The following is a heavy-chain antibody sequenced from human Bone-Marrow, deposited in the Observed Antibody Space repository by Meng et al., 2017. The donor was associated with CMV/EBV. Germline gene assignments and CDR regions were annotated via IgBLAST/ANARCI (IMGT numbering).Heavy chain of an antibody. V-gene: IGHV3-23*01. D-gene: IGHD6-19*01. J-gene: IGHJ4*02. CDR2: ISGSGGST. CDR3: AKRGKSGKAVAGTIGY. Sequence: GGSLRLSCAASGFTFSSYWMHWVRQAPGKGLVWVSAISGSGGSTYYADSVKGRFTISRDNSKNTLYLQMNSLRAEDTAVYYCAKRGKSGKAVAGTIGYWGQGTLVTVSS. CDR1: GFTFSSYW.